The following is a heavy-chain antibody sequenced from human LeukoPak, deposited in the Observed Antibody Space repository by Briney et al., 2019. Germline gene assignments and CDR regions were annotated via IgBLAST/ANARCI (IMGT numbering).Heavy chain of an antibody. CDR1: GGSISSYY. Sequence: SETLSLTCTVSGGSISSYYWSWIRQPAGEGLEWIGHIYSTGSTNYNPSLKSRVTLSVDRSKNQFSLRLTSVTAADTAMYYCARQTGSGLFTLPGGQGTLVTVSS. CDR3: ARQTGSGLFTLP. J-gene: IGHJ4*02. CDR2: IYSTGST. V-gene: IGHV4-4*07. D-gene: IGHD3/OR15-3a*01.